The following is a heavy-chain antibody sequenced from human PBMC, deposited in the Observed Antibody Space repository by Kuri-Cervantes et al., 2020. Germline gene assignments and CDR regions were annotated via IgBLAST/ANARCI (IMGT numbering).Heavy chain of an antibody. CDR1: GFTFSSYG. J-gene: IGHJ4*01. CDR2: ISFDGSNK. V-gene: IGHV3-30*03. D-gene: IGHD3-22*01. Sequence: GGSLRLSCAASGFTFSSYGMHWVRQAPGKGLEWVAVISFDGSNKYDADSVKGRFTISRDNSKNTLYLQMNSLRDEDTAVYYCAREDDSSGYYCDYLGHGTLVTVSS. CDR3: AREDDSSGYYCDY.